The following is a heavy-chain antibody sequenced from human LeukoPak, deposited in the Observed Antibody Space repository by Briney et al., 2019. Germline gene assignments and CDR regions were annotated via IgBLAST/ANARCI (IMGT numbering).Heavy chain of an antibody. Sequence: GGSLRLSCAASGFTFSTYAMSWVRQAPGEGLEWVSTISATGGTTYYADSVKGRFTISRDNSKNRLYLQMSSLRAEDTAVYYCAKDEEEWLLRGFDDWGQGTLVTVSS. CDR2: ISATGGTT. CDR1: GFTFSTYA. V-gene: IGHV3-23*01. J-gene: IGHJ4*02. CDR3: AKDEEEWLLRGFDD. D-gene: IGHD2-15*01.